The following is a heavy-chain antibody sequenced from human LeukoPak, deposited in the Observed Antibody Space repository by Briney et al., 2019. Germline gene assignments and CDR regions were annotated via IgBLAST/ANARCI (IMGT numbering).Heavy chain of an antibody. V-gene: IGHV1-69*05. CDR2: IIPIFGTA. D-gene: IGHD6-13*01. Sequence: VASVKVSCKASGGTFSSYAITWVRQAPGQGLEWMGRIIPIFGTANYAQKFQGRVTITTDESTSTAYMELRTLRSDDTAVYYCARERPPGDTSNWFLEGYFDIWGQGTLVTVSS. CDR3: ARERPPGDTSNWFLEGYFDI. J-gene: IGHJ4*02. CDR1: GGTFSSYA.